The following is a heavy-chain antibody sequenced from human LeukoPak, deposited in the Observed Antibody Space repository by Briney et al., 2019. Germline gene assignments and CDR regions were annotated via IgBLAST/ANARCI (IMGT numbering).Heavy chain of an antibody. J-gene: IGHJ6*02. CDR3: ARGSHYGMDV. Sequence: PGESLRLSCGASGYTLSRQWTHWVRQAPGKGLVWVSHINLDGKTTYADSVKGRFTISRDNAKNTLYMQLSSLRAEDTAVYYCARGSHYGMDVWGQGATVTVSS. CDR2: INLDGKT. V-gene: IGHV3-74*03. CDR1: GYTLSRQW.